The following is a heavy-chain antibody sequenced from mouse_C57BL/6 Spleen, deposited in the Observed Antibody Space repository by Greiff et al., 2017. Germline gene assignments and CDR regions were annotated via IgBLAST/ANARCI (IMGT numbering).Heavy chain of an antibody. CDR2: IWSGGST. J-gene: IGHJ3*01. Sequence: VQLKESGPGLVQPSQSLSITCTVSGFSLTSYGVHWVRQSPGKGLEWLGVIWSGGSTDYNAAFISRLSISKDNSKSQVFFKMNSLQADDTAIYYCARNEGDYYYGPWFAYWGQGTLVTVSA. D-gene: IGHD1-1*01. CDR3: ARNEGDYYYGPWFAY. CDR1: GFSLTSYG. V-gene: IGHV2-2*01.